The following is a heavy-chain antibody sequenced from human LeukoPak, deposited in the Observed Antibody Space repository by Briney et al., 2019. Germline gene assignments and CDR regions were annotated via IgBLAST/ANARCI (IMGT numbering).Heavy chain of an antibody. V-gene: IGHV3-48*01. CDR2: ISGDGNAK. J-gene: IGHJ4*02. D-gene: IGHD2/OR15-2a*01. Sequence: GGPLRLSCAASGFSFSSYSINWVRQAPGKGPEWVSYISGDGNAKHYTDSVKGRFTISRDNAKNALYLQMNSLRAEDTAVYFCARDYVYAFDYWGQGTLVTVSS. CDR3: ARDYVYAFDY. CDR1: GFSFSSYS.